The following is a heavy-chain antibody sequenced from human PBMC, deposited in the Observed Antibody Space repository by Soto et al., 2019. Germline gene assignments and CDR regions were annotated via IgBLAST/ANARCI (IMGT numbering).Heavy chain of an antibody. CDR1: GYSVSSGYY. CDR2: IYHDGST. V-gene: IGHV4-38-2*01. Sequence: PSETLSLSCAVSGYSVSSGYYWGCIGQPPGKGLEWIGSIYHDGSTYFNPSLESRVSISLDASRNQFSLRLTSVTAADTAVYYCASRFTGTTSRFDPWGQGTLVTVSS. J-gene: IGHJ5*02. D-gene: IGHD1-1*01. CDR3: ASRFTGTTSRFDP.